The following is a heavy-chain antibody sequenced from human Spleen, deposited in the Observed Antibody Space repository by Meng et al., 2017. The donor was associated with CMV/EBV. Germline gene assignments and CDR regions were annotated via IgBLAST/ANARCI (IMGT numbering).Heavy chain of an antibody. V-gene: IGHV4-39*07. Sequence: SETLSLTCTVSGGSISSSSYYWGWIRQPPGKGLEWIGSIYYSGSTYYNPSLKSRVTISVDTSKNQFSLKLSSVTAADTAVYYCARVGGSGSYYRYYYYGMDVWGQGTTVTVSS. CDR1: GGSISSSSYY. CDR2: IYYSGST. D-gene: IGHD3-10*01. J-gene: IGHJ6*02. CDR3: ARVGGSGSYYRYYYYGMDV.